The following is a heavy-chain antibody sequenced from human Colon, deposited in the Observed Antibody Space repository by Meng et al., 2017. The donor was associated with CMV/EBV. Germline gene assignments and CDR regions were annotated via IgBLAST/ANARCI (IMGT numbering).Heavy chain of an antibody. CDR3: AKEGVGAVDY. CDR2: IYSGGSST. Sequence: GGPLRLSCAASGFTFSSYAMSWVRQAPGKGLEWVSVIYSGGSSTYYADSVKGRFTISRDNSKNTLYLQMNSLRAEDTAVYYCAKEGVGAVDYWGQGTLVTVSS. CDR1: GFTFSSYA. V-gene: IGHV3-23*03. J-gene: IGHJ4*02. D-gene: IGHD1-26*01.